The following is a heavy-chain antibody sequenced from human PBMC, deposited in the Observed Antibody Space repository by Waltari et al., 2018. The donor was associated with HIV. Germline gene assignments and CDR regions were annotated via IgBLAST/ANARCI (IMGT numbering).Heavy chain of an antibody. CDR3: YGFV. Sequence: EVQLVESGGGLVKPGGSLRLSCAASGLTLRNAWLSWVRQAPGKGLEWVGRIKSKTDGGTEDYAAPVKGRFTISRDDSKNILYLQMNSLKTEDTAVYYCYGFVWGQGTLVTVSS. D-gene: IGHD3-10*01. CDR1: GLTLRNAW. J-gene: IGHJ4*02. V-gene: IGHV3-15*01. CDR2: IKSKTDGGTE.